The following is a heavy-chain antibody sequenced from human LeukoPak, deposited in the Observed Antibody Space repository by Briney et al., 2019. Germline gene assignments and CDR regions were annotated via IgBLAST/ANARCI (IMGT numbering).Heavy chain of an antibody. J-gene: IGHJ4*02. CDR3: AKGARKGDDYGGFFDY. D-gene: IGHD4-23*01. Sequence: GGSLRLSCAVSGFPFSTFWMSWVRQAPGKGLEWVANINQDGSEKYYVDSVRGRFAISRDNAKNSLYLQMNSLRPEDTAVYYCAKGARKGDDYGGFFDYWGQGTLVTVSS. CDR1: GFPFSTFW. V-gene: IGHV3-7*01. CDR2: INQDGSEK.